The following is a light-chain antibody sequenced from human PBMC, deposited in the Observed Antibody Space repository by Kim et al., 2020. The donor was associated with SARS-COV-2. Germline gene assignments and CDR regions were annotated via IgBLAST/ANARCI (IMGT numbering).Light chain of an antibody. CDR3: QLYAPSFFT. V-gene: IGKV3-20*01. Sequence: SPGESATLACRASQSVSGSYLAWYQQKPGQAPRLLIYGASSRATGISDRFSGSGSGTDFTLTITRLEPEDFAVYYCQLYAPSFFTFGPGTKVDIK. J-gene: IGKJ3*01. CDR1: QSVSGSY. CDR2: GAS.